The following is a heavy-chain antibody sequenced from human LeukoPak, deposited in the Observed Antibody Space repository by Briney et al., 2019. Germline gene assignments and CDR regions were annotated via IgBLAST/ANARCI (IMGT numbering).Heavy chain of an antibody. Sequence: PSETLSLTCTVSGGSISSYYWSWIRQPPGKGLEWIGYISYSGSTNYNPSLKSRVAISIDTSKNQFSLKLRSVTAADTAIYYCARQGYDILTGYIDAFDNWGQGTMVTVSS. V-gene: IGHV4-59*08. CDR2: ISYSGST. J-gene: IGHJ3*02. CDR3: ARQGYDILTGYIDAFDN. D-gene: IGHD3-9*01. CDR1: GGSISSYY.